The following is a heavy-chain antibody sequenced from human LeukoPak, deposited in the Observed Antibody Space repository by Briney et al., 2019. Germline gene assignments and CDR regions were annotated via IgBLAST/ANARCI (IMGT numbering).Heavy chain of an antibody. Sequence: GASVKVSCKASGYTFTSYYMHWVRQAPGQGLEWMGIINPSGGSTSYAQKFQGRVTMTRDTSTSTVYMELSSLRSEDTAVYYCARDWETMVTTGDWFDPWGQGTLVTVSS. CDR3: ARDWETMVTTGDWFDP. J-gene: IGHJ5*02. D-gene: IGHD4-17*01. CDR1: GYTFTSYY. V-gene: IGHV1-46*01. CDR2: INPSGGST.